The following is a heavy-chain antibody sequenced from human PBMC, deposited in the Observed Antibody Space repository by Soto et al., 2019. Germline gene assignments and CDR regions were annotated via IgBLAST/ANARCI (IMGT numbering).Heavy chain of an antibody. D-gene: IGHD4-17*01. V-gene: IGHV3-48*01. CDR1: GFTFSSYS. J-gene: IGHJ6*03. Sequence: GGSLRLSCAASGFTFSSYSMNWVRQAPGKGLEWVSYISSSSSTIYYADSVKGRFTISRDNAKNSLYLQMNSLRAEDTAVYYCARDLSGGYGDYDETYYYYYMDVWGKGTTVTVSS. CDR3: ARDLSGGYGDYDETYYYYYMDV. CDR2: ISSSSSTI.